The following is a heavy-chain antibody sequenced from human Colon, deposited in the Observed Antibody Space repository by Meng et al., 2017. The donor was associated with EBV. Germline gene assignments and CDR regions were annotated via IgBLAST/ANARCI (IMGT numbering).Heavy chain of an antibody. D-gene: IGHD3-10*01. V-gene: IGHV4-61*01. CDR2: IYYIGGT. J-gene: IGHJ5*02. CDR1: GDSVATGRYY. Sequence: GPLPASGPGLVKPSETLSLTCTVSGDSVATGRYYWSWIRQPPGKGLEWIAYIYYIGGTNYNPSLKSRLTISLDTSKNQFSLSLRSVTAADTAVYYCARVSGRSFDPWGQGTLVTVSS. CDR3: ARVSGRSFDP.